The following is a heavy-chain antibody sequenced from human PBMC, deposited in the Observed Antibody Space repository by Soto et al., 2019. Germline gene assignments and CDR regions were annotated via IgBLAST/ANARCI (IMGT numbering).Heavy chain of an antibody. CDR1: GFTFSNYA. CDR2: ISGSGGST. V-gene: IGHV3-23*01. CDR3: AKGGEYCGGDCYSFDY. J-gene: IGHJ4*02. D-gene: IGHD2-21*02. Sequence: EVQLLESGGGLVQPGGSLRLSCAASGFTFSNYAMSWVRQAPGKGLEWVSAISGSGGSTYYADSVKGRFTISRDNSKNTLYLQMNSLRAEDTAVYYCAKGGEYCGGDCYSFDYWGQGTLVTVSS.